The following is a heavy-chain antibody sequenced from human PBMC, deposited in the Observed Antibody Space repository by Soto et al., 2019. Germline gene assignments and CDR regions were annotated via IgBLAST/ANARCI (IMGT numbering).Heavy chain of an antibody. V-gene: IGHV3-21*01. Sequence: GGSLRLSCAASGFTFSSYSMNWVRQAPGKGLEWVSSISSSSSYIYYADSVKGRFTISRDNAKNSLYLQMNSLRAEDTAVYYCARDQGYYYYYYMDVWGKGTTVTVSS. CDR1: GFTFSSYS. CDR3: ARDQGYYYYYYMDV. J-gene: IGHJ6*03. CDR2: ISSSSSYI.